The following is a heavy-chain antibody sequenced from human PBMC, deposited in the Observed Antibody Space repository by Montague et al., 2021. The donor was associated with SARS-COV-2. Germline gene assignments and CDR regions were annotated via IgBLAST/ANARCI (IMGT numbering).Heavy chain of an antibody. CDR2: INYRGT. CDR1: GFTFSDYA. J-gene: IGHJ4*02. Sequence: SLRLSCAASGFTFSDYAMNWVRQAPGKGLEWVSSINYRGTYYADSVRGRFTISRDNSKNTLYLQMHSLRAEDTAVYYCTRGLYAAYHWDQGTLVTVSS. V-gene: IGHV3-23*01. CDR3: TRGLYAAYH. D-gene: IGHD2/OR15-2a*01.